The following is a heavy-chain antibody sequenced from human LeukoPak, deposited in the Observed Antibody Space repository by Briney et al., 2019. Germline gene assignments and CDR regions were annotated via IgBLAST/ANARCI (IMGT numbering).Heavy chain of an antibody. Sequence: GGSLRLSCAASGFTFSSYSMNWVRQAPGKGLEWVSSISSSSSYIYYADSVKGRFTISRDNAKNSLYLQMNSLRAEDTAVYYCARVVKAYGSGSYYSYYFDYWGQGTPVTVSS. J-gene: IGHJ4*02. CDR3: ARVVKAYGSGSYYSYYFDY. CDR1: GFTFSSYS. CDR2: ISSSSSYI. V-gene: IGHV3-21*01. D-gene: IGHD3-10*01.